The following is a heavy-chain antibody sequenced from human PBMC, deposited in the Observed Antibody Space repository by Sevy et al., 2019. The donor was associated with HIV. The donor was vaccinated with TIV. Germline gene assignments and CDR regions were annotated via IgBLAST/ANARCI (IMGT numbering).Heavy chain of an antibody. D-gene: IGHD3-22*01. CDR3: ARDLISPYYYDTSGHADAFDI. Sequence: GGSLRLSCVASGFSFSSYSMNWVRQAPGKGLEWVSSISTGTSYISYADSVQGRFTISRDNAKNSLYLQMNSLRAEDTAVYYCARDLISPYYYDTSGHADAFDIWRQGTLVTVSS. CDR1: GFSFSSYS. J-gene: IGHJ3*02. CDR2: ISTGTSYI. V-gene: IGHV3-21*01.